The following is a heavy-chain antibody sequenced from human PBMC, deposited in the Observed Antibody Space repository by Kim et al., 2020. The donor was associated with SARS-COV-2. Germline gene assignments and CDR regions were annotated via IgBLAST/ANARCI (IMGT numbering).Heavy chain of an antibody. CDR1: GGSISSYY. CDR2: IYYSGST. J-gene: IGHJ4*01. CDR3: ARTRFYYDSPDHFDY. D-gene: IGHD3-22*01. V-gene: IGHV4-59*01. Sequence: SETLSLTCTVSGGSISSYYWSWIRQPPGKGLEWIGYIYYSGSTNYNPSLKSRVTISVDTSKNQFSLKLSSVTAADTAVYYCARTRFYYDSPDHFDYWGHGTLVAFSS.